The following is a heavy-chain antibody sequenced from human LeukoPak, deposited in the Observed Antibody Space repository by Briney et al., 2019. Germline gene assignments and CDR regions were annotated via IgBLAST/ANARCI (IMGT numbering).Heavy chain of an antibody. CDR1: GFTFSSYG. Sequence: GRSLRLSCAASGFTFSSYGMHWVRQAPGEGLEWVAVISYDGSNKYYADSVKGRFTISRDNSKNTLYLQMNSLRAEDTAVYYCAKDRGRYGSAGYYGMDVWGHGTTVTVSS. D-gene: IGHD3-16*01. CDR2: ISYDGSNK. J-gene: IGHJ6*02. V-gene: IGHV3-30*18. CDR3: AKDRGRYGSAGYYGMDV.